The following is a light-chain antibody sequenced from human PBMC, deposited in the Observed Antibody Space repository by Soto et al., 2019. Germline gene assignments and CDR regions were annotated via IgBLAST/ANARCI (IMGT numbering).Light chain of an antibody. CDR3: QQYYSSTGT. V-gene: IGKV3-20*01. Sequence: EIVLTQSPGTLSLSPGERATLSCRASQSVSSSYLAWYQQKPGQAPRLLIYGASSRATGIPDRFSGSGSGTDFTLTISRLEPEDFAVYYCQQYYSSTGTFGQGTKVDIK. CDR1: QSVSSSY. CDR2: GAS. J-gene: IGKJ1*01.